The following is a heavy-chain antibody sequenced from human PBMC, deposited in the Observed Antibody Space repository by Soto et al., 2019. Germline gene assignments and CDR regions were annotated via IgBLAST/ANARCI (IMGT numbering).Heavy chain of an antibody. CDR3: ARATGYYHTSGSDS. CDR1: GFTFSDYY. CDR2: TSSNSNYK. V-gene: IGHV3-11*06. J-gene: IGHJ4*02. D-gene: IGHD3-22*01. Sequence: PGGSLRLSCAASGFTFSDYYMSWIRQAPGKGLEWISYTSSNSNYKNHADSVRGRFTISRDNAKNSLYLQMNGLRAEDTAVYYCARATGYYHTSGSDSWGQGALVTVSS.